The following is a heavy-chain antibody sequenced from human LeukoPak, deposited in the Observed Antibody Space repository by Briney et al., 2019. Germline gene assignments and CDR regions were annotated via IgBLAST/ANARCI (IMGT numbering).Heavy chain of an antibody. CDR2: ISGSGGST. V-gene: IGHV3-23*01. Sequence: GGSLRLSCAASGFTFSSYAMSWVRQAPGKGLEWVSAISGSGGSTYYADSVKGRFTISRDNSKNTLYLQINSLRAEDTAVYYCAKAKQWLDSAFDYWGQGTLVTVSS. D-gene: IGHD6-19*01. CDR3: AKAKQWLDSAFDY. CDR1: GFTFSSYA. J-gene: IGHJ4*02.